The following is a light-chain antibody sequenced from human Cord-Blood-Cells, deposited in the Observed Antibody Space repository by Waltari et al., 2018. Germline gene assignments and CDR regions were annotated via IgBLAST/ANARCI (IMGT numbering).Light chain of an antibody. CDR3: SSYTSSSTLYV. V-gene: IGLV2-14*01. J-gene: IGLJ1*01. CDR2: DVS. Sequence: QSALTQPASLSGSPGPSITTSLTGTSSDVGGYNQFSCYQQPPGKAPKLMIYDVSNRPSGVSNRFSGAKSGNTASLTISGLQAEDEADYYCSSYTSSSTLYVFGTGTKVTVL. CDR1: SSDVGGYNQ.